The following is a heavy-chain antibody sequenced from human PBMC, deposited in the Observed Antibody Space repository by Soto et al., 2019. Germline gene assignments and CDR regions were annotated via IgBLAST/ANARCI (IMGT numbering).Heavy chain of an antibody. CDR2: IYYSGST. V-gene: IGHV4-59*01. D-gene: IGHD3-9*01. Sequence: SETLSLTCTVSGGSISSYYWSWIRQPPGKGLEWIGYIYYSGSTNYNPSLKSRVTISVDTSKNQFSLKLSSVTAADTAVYYCARGGGVLRYFDWLSRPYYYGMDVWGQGTTVTVSS. CDR1: GGSISSYY. J-gene: IGHJ6*02. CDR3: ARGGGVLRYFDWLSRPYYYGMDV.